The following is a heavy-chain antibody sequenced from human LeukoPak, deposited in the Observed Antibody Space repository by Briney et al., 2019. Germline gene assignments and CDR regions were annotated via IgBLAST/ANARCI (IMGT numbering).Heavy chain of an antibody. V-gene: IGHV1-18*01. CDR2: ISAYNGDT. D-gene: IGHD6-19*01. J-gene: IGHJ4*02. Sequence: RAPVKVSCKASGYTFTTYGITWVRQAPGQGLEWMGWISAYNGDTNYAQKLQGRVTMTTDTSTSTAYMELRSLGSDDTAVYYCARALGSGWYFDFWGQGTLVTVSS. CDR3: ARALGSGWYFDF. CDR1: GYTFTTYG.